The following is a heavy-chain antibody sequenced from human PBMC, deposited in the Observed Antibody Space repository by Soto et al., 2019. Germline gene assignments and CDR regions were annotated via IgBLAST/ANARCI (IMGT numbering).Heavy chain of an antibody. D-gene: IGHD6-6*01. CDR1: GYSFTSYW. J-gene: IGHJ6*02. CDR3: ARHGWPTGIAARLSYYYGMDV. Sequence: GESLKISCKGSGYSFTSYWIGWVRQMPGKGLEWMGIIYPGDSDTRYSPSFQGQVTIAAGKSISTAYLQWSSLKASDTAMYYCARHGWPTGIAARLSYYYGMDVWGQGTTVTVSS. V-gene: IGHV5-51*01. CDR2: IYPGDSDT.